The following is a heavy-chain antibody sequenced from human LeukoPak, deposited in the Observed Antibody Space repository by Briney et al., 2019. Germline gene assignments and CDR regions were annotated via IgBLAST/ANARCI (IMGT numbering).Heavy chain of an antibody. Sequence: GGSQRLSCAASGFTFSNYVMSWVRQAPGKGLEWVSAISGSGGSTYYADSVKGRFTISRDNSKNTLYLQMNSLRPDDTAVYYCAKIPSAVPGRGFDYWGQGTLVIVSS. J-gene: IGHJ4*02. D-gene: IGHD6-19*01. V-gene: IGHV3-23*01. CDR3: AKIPSAVPGRGFDY. CDR2: ISGSGGST. CDR1: GFTFSNYV.